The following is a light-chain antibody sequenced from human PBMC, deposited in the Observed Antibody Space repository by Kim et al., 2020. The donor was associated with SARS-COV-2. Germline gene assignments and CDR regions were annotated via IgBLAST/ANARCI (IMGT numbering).Light chain of an antibody. Sequence: VLHGETAPRACRASLGPNSKLAWYQQNGGRPPGLLLYGASNRATGSPARFSVSGCGKDLPLTISSLESEDFGVYYCQQYKDWPVTFGQGTKGDI. CDR1: LGPNSK. CDR2: GAS. J-gene: IGKJ1*01. V-gene: IGKV3-15*01. CDR3: QQYKDWPVT.